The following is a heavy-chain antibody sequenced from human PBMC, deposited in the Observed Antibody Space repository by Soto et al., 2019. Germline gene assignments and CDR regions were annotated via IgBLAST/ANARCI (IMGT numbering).Heavy chain of an antibody. Sequence: ASVKVSCKASGYTFTSYDINWVRQATGQGLEWMGWMNPNSGNTGYAQKFKGRVTMTRNTSISTACMELSSLRSEDTAVYYCARGRSLYDILTGYYRKGWFDPWGQGTLVTVSS. CDR3: ARGRSLYDILTGYYRKGWFDP. CDR2: MNPNSGNT. J-gene: IGHJ5*02. D-gene: IGHD3-9*01. CDR1: GYTFTSYD. V-gene: IGHV1-8*01.